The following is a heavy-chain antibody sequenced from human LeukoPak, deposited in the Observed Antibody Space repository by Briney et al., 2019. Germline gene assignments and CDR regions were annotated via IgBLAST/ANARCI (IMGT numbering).Heavy chain of an antibody. CDR1: GYSISSGYY. Sequence: PSETLSLTCAVSGYSISSGYYWGWIRQPPGKGLEWIGSIYHSGSTYYNPSLKSRVTISVDTSKNQFSLKLSSVTAADTAVYYCARGYYDSSGYLNAFHIWGQGTMVTVSS. V-gene: IGHV4-38-2*01. CDR3: ARGYYDSSGYLNAFHI. CDR2: IYHSGST. J-gene: IGHJ3*02. D-gene: IGHD3-22*01.